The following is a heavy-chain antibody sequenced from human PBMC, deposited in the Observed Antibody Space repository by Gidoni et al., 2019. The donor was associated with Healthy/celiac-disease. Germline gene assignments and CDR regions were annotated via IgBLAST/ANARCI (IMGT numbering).Heavy chain of an antibody. Sequence: QVQLQQWGAGLLKPSETLSLTCAVYGGSFSGYYWSWIRQPPGKGLEWIGEINHSGSTNYNPSLKSRVTISVETSKNQCSLKLSSVTAADTAVYYCARGRRHYGGNSGLLDYWGQGTLVTVSS. D-gene: IGHD4-17*01. J-gene: IGHJ4*02. CDR2: INHSGST. CDR1: GGSFSGYY. V-gene: IGHV4-34*01. CDR3: ARGRRHYGGNSGLLDY.